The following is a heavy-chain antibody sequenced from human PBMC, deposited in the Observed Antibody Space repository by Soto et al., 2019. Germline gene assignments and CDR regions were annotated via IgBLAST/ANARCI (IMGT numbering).Heavy chain of an antibody. CDR2: ISYDGSNK. J-gene: IGHJ6*02. CDR1: AFTFSSYA. D-gene: IGHD6-13*01. CDR3: ARLAAADEPNYYYYYGMDV. Sequence: TGGSLRLSCAASAFTFSSYAMHWVRQAPGKGLEWVAVISYDGSNKYYADSVKGRFTISRDNSKNTLYLQMNSLRAEDTAVYYCARLAAADEPNYYYYYGMDVWGQGTTVTVSS. V-gene: IGHV3-30-3*01.